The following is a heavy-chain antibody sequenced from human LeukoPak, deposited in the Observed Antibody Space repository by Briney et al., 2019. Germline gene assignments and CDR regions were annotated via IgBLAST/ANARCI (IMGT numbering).Heavy chain of an antibody. D-gene: IGHD5-12*01. CDR1: GFTFDDYA. CDR3: AKDKGDSGYEQLSY. J-gene: IGHJ4*02. V-gene: IGHV3-43*02. Sequence: PGGSLRLSCAASGFTFDDYAMHWVRQAPGKGLEWVSLVSGDGDSTYCADSVKGRFTISRDNSKNSLYLQMNSLRTEDTALYYCAKDKGDSGYEQLSYWGQGTLVIVSS. CDR2: VSGDGDST.